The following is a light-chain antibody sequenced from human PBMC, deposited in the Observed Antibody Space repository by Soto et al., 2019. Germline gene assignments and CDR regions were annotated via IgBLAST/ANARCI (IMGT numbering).Light chain of an antibody. CDR1: KSVLYSSNNKNY. CDR3: QQYYSTPRT. CDR2: WES. J-gene: IGKJ1*01. V-gene: IGKV4-1*01. Sequence: DIVMTQSPDSLALSLGERATINCKSSKSVLYSSNNKNYLAWYQQKTGQPPKMXIYWESTRESGVPDRFSGSGSGTDLNLTISRLQAEDVAVYYCQQYYSTPRTFGQGTKVDIK.